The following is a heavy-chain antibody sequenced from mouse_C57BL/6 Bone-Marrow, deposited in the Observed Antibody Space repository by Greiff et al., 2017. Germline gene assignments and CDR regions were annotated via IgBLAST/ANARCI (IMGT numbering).Heavy chain of an antibody. Sequence: EVMLVESGGDLVKPGGSLKLSCAASGFTFSSYGMSWVRQTPDKRLEWVATISSGGSYTYYPDSVKGRFTISRDNAKNTLYLQMSSLKSEDTAMYYCARRPAYGGPWFAYWGQGTLVTVSS. D-gene: IGHD1-2*01. V-gene: IGHV5-6*02. CDR3: ARRPAYGGPWFAY. CDR2: ISSGGSYT. J-gene: IGHJ3*01. CDR1: GFTFSSYG.